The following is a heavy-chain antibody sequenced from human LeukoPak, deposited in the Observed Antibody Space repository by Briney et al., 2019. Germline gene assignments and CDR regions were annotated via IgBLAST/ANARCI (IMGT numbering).Heavy chain of an antibody. J-gene: IGHJ4*02. Sequence: PGGSLRLSCAASGFTFSSYSMNWVRQAPGKGLEWVSSISSSSSYIHYTDAVKGRFTISRDNAKNSLYLQMNSLRAEDTAVYYCAGKGAGTSASHFDYWGQGTLVTVSS. D-gene: IGHD6-19*01. V-gene: IGHV3-21*01. CDR1: GFTFSSYS. CDR2: ISSSSSYI. CDR3: AGKGAGTSASHFDY.